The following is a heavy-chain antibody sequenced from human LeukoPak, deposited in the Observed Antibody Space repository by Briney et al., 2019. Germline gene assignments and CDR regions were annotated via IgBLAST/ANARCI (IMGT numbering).Heavy chain of an antibody. V-gene: IGHV3-48*04. CDR1: GFTFSSYS. J-gene: IGHJ3*02. Sequence: GGSLRLSCAASGFTFSSYSMNWVRQAPGKGLEWVSYISSSGSTIYYADSVKGRFTISRDNAKNSLYLQMNSLRAEDTAVYYCAGGRGRAGTSRGSFDIWGQGTMVTVSS. CDR3: AGGRGRAGTSRGSFDI. CDR2: ISSSGSTI. D-gene: IGHD6-19*01.